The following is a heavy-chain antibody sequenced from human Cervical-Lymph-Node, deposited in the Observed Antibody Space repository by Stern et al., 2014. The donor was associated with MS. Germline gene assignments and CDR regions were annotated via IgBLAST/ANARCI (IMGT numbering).Heavy chain of an antibody. CDR2: ISAYNGNT. CDR3: ARGGSGYSGMIDY. Sequence: VKLLESGAEVKKPGASVKVSCKASGYTFTSYGISWVRQAPGQELEWMGWISAYNGNTNYARKLEGRVTMTTDTYTSRDYMELLSLSSDDPAVYYCARGGSGYSGMIDYLGQGTLVTVSS. D-gene: IGHD5-12*01. CDR1: GYTFTSYG. J-gene: IGHJ4*02. V-gene: IGHV1-18*01.